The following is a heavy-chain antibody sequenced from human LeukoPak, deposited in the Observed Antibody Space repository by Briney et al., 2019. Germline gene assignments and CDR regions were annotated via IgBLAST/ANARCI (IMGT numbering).Heavy chain of an antibody. CDR1: GFTFDDYA. CDR2: ISWNSGSI. CDR3: AKDGGGYSYGYFDY. J-gene: IGHJ4*02. V-gene: IGHV3-9*01. Sequence: PGESLRLSCAASGFTFDDYAMHWVRQAPGKGLEWVSGISWNSGSIGYADSVKGRFTISRDNAKNSLYLQMNSLRAEDTALYYCAKDGGGYSYGYFDYWGQGTLVTVSS. D-gene: IGHD5-18*01.